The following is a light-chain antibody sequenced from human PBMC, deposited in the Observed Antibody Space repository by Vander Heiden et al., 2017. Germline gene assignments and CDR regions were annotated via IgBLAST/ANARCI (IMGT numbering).Light chain of an antibody. CDR3: QQYYRSPLT. J-gene: IGKJ4*01. CDR1: QSVSSSY. V-gene: IGKV3-20*01. Sequence: EIVLMQSPDTLSLSPGERATLSCRATQSVSSSYLAWYQQKPGQSPRLLIYGASSRAAGIPDRFSGSGSGTDFALTISRLEPEDFAVYFCQQYYRSPLTFGGGTKVEIK. CDR2: GAS.